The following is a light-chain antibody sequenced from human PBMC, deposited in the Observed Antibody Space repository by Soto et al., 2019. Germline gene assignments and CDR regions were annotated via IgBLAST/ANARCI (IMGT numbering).Light chain of an antibody. Sequence: DVQMTQSPSSLSASIGDRVTITCQASQDIRNYLNWYQQKPGKAPDLLIHDASNLETGVPSRFSGSGSGTVFTFTISSLQPEDIATYYCQQYDKLVTFGQGTKVALK. J-gene: IGKJ1*01. CDR3: QQYDKLVT. V-gene: IGKV1-33*01. CDR2: DAS. CDR1: QDIRNY.